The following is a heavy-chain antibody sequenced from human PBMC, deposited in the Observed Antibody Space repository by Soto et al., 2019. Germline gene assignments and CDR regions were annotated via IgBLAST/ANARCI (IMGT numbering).Heavy chain of an antibody. CDR1: GVTFRSFG. D-gene: IGHD6-19*01. Sequence: GGSLRLSCAASGVTFRSFGMHWVRQAPGKGLEWVAVISYDGYKTFYADSVKGRFTISRDNSKNTLFMQMNSLRAEDTALYYCAKDLLDGVVAGPFDYWGQGTLVTVSS. V-gene: IGHV3-30*18. CDR2: ISYDGYKT. J-gene: IGHJ4*02. CDR3: AKDLLDGVVAGPFDY.